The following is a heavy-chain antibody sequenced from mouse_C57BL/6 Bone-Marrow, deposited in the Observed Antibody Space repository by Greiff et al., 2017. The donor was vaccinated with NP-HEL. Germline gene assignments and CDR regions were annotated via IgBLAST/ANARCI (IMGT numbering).Heavy chain of an antibody. V-gene: IGHV14-1*01. Sequence: EVQLQQSGAELVRPGASVKLSCTASGFNINDYYMHWVKQRPEQGLEWIGRIDPEDGDTEYATKFPGKATMTADTSSTTAYLQLSSLTSEDTAVYYCTTMDYYGSPYAYWGQGTLVTVSA. CDR1: GFNINDYY. J-gene: IGHJ3*01. CDR3: TTMDYYGSPYAY. D-gene: IGHD1-1*01. CDR2: IDPEDGDT.